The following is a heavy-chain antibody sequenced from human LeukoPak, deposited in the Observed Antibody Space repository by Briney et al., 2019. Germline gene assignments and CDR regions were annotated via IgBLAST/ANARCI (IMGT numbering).Heavy chain of an antibody. CDR1: GFTFSSYG. Sequence: PGRSLRLSCAASGFTFSSYGMHWVRQAPGKGLEWVTVISYDGSNKYYADSVKGRFTISRDNSKNTLYLQMNSLRAEDTAVYYCAKVDPKWTIPPYFDYWGQGTLVTVSS. V-gene: IGHV3-30*18. CDR3: AKVDPKWTIPPYFDY. D-gene: IGHD3-9*01. CDR2: ISYDGSNK. J-gene: IGHJ4*02.